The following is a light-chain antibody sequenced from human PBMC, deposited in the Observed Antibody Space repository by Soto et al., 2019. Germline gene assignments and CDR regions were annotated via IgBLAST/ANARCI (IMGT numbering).Light chain of an antibody. CDR2: DAS. Sequence: EIVLTQSPGTLSLSPGERTTLSCRASQSVSSYLAWYQQKPGQTTQLLIYDASTRATGMSARCSGSGSGTDFTVTISSLEPEEFAVYYCQQCSNWPVTFGQGTKV. CDR3: QQCSNWPVT. V-gene: IGKV3-11*01. J-gene: IGKJ1*01. CDR1: QSVSSY.